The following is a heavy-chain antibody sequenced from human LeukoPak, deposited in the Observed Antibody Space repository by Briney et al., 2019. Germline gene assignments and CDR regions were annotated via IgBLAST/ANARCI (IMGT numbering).Heavy chain of an antibody. V-gene: IGHV4-59*12. CDR1: GGSISSYY. D-gene: IGHD1-14*01. CDR3: AKDPHTGIAPDY. CDR2: AYYSGST. J-gene: IGHJ4*02. Sequence: SETLSLTCTVSGGSISSYYWTWIRQPPGKGLEWIGHAYYSGSTNYNPSLKSRVTLSLDTSKNQFSLKLTYVTAADTAVYYCAKDPHTGIAPDYWGQGTLVTVSS.